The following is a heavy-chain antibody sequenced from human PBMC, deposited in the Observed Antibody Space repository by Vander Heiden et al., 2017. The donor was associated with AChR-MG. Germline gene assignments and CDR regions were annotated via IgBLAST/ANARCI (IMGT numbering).Heavy chain of an antibody. Sequence: QVQLQQWGAGLLKPSETLSLTCAVYGGSFSGYYWSWIRQPPGKGLEWIGEINHSGSTNYNPSLKSRVTISVDTAKNQFSLKLSSVTAADTAVYYCARGGHDYVWGIYRYNPTRRGYFDYWGQGTLVTVSS. CDR3: ARGGHDYVWGIYRYNPTRRGYFDY. J-gene: IGHJ4*02. CDR2: INHSGST. D-gene: IGHD3-16*02. V-gene: IGHV4-34*01. CDR1: GGSFSGYY.